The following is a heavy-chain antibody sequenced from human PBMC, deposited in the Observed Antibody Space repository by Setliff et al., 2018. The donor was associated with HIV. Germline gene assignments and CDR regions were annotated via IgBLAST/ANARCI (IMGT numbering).Heavy chain of an antibody. J-gene: IGHJ6*02. Sequence: GGSLRLSCAASGFTFSTYWLIWVRQAPGKGLEWVSSISGSGSRTYYIDSVKGRFTISRDNSRNTLYLQMNGLRAEDTAVYYCAKDWKVWFGELSQDYYYGMDVWGQGTTVTVSS. CDR3: AKDWKVWFGELSQDYYYGMDV. CDR2: ISGSGSRT. V-gene: IGHV3-23*01. D-gene: IGHD3-10*01. CDR1: GFTFSTYW.